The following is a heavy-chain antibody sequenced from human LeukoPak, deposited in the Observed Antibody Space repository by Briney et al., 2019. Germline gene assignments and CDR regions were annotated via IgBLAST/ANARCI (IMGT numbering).Heavy chain of an antibody. D-gene: IGHD3-22*01. Sequence: GGSLRLSCAASGFTFSSYGMHWVRQAPGKGLEWVAFIRYDGSNKYYADSVKGRFTISRDNSKNTLYLQMNSLRAEDTAVYYCANTPRPYYYDSSGYSGFDYWGQGTLVTVSS. CDR3: ANTPRPYYYDSSGYSGFDY. CDR1: GFTFSSYG. V-gene: IGHV3-30*02. J-gene: IGHJ4*02. CDR2: IRYDGSNK.